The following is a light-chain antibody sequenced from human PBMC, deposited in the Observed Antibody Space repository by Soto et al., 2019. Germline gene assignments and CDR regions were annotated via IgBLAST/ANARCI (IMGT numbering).Light chain of an antibody. CDR3: QQLNTYPIT. CDR2: GAS. J-gene: IGKJ5*01. Sequence: IQLTHSPSSLSASVGDRVTITCRASQGISSYLAWYQQKPGKAPKLLIYGASTLEGGVPFRFSGSGSGTDFTLIISSVQHEDFATYYCQQLNTYPITFGQGTR. V-gene: IGKV1-9*01. CDR1: QGISSY.